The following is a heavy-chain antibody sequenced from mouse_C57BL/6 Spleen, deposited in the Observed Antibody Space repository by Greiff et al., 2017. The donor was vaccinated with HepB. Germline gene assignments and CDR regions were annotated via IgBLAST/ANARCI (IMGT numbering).Heavy chain of an antibody. CDR1: GYTFTDYE. V-gene: IGHV1-15*01. D-gene: IGHD1-1*01. CDR3: TRSYYYGSTYALDY. Sequence: QVQLQQSGAELVRPGASVTLSCKASGYTFTDYELHWVKQTPVHGLEWIGAIDPETGGTAYNQKFKGKAILTADKSSITAYMELRSLTSVDSAVYYCTRSYYYGSTYALDYWGQGASVTVSS. CDR2: IDPETGGT. J-gene: IGHJ4*01.